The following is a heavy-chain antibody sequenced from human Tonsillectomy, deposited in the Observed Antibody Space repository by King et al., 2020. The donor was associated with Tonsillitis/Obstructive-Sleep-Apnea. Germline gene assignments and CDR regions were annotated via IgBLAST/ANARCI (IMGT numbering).Heavy chain of an antibody. CDR3: ARDSADTPMVVDY. Sequence: VQLVESGGGLVKPGGSLRLSCAASGFTFSSYSMNWVRQAPGKGLEWVSSISSGSSFTYYADSVRGRFTISRDNAKSSLYLQMNSLRAEDTAVYYCARDSADTPMVVDYWGQGPWSPSPQ. CDR1: GFTFSSYS. D-gene: IGHD5-18*01. CDR2: ISSGSSFT. V-gene: IGHV3-21*01. J-gene: IGHJ4*02.